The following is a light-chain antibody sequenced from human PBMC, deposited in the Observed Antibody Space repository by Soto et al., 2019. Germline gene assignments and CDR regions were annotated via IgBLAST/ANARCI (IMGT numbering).Light chain of an antibody. Sequence: EIVLTQSPGTLSLSPGERATLSCRASQSVSSSYLAGYQQKPGQAPRLLIYGAYSRANGIPDRFSGSGSGTDFTLNISRLEPEDFAVYYCQQYGSSPPTFGQGTKLEI. CDR2: GAY. CDR1: QSVSSSY. CDR3: QQYGSSPPT. V-gene: IGKV3-20*01. J-gene: IGKJ2*01.